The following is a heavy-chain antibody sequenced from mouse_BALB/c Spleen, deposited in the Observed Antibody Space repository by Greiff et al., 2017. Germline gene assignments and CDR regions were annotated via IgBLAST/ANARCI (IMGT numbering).Heavy chain of an antibody. J-gene: IGHJ4*01. CDR3: ARKLLDAMDY. D-gene: IGHD2-12*01. Sequence: QVQLKESGAELVKPGASVKLSCKGSGYTFTDYAMHWVKQSHAKSLEWIGVISTYYGDASYNQKFKGKATMTVDKSSSTAYMELARLTSEDSAIYYCARKLLDAMDYWGQGTSVTVSS. V-gene: IGHV1S137*01. CDR1: GYTFTDYA. CDR2: ISTYYGDA.